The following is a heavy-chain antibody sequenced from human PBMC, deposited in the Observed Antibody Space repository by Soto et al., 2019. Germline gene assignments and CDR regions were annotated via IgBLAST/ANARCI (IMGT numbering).Heavy chain of an antibody. CDR3: ARAPSPLYGGAFDI. J-gene: IGHJ3*02. V-gene: IGHV1-2*04. D-gene: IGHD4-17*01. CDR2: INPNSGGT. Sequence: ASVKVSCKASGYTLTGYYMHWVRQAPGQGLEWMGWINPNSGGTNYAQKFQGWVTMTRDTSISTAYMELSRLRSDDTAVYYCARAPSPLYGGAFDIWGQGTMVTVSS. CDR1: GYTLTGYY.